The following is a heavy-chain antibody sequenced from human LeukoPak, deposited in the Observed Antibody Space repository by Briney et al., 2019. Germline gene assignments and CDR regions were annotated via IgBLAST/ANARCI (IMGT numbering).Heavy chain of an antibody. CDR2: IYDSGTT. CDR1: GGSISGHY. CDR3: ARDIRFLEWTPI. V-gene: IGHV4-59*11. D-gene: IGHD3-3*01. Sequence: SETLSLTCTVSGGSISGHYWSWIRQSPGKGLEWIAYIYDSGTTNYNPSLKSRVTISRDTSRNQFSLKVNSVTAADTAVYYCARDIRFLEWTPIWGQGTLVTVSS. J-gene: IGHJ4*02.